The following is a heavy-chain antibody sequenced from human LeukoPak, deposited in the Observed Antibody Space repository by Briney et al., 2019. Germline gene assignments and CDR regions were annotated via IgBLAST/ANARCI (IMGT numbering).Heavy chain of an antibody. CDR2: INPAGSET. V-gene: IGHV3-7*01. J-gene: IGHJ4*02. D-gene: IGHD2-15*01. CDR1: GFSVSAYW. CDR3: ARFGYVAAVDV. Sequence: GGSLRLSCAASGFSVSAYWMTWVRQAPGTGLEWVANINPAGSETYYVDPVKGRFSISRDNAKNLVYLQMNSLRAEDTAVYHCARFGYVAAVDVWGQGTPVTVSS.